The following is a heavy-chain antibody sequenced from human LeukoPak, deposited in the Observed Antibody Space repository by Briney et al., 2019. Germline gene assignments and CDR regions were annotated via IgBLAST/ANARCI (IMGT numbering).Heavy chain of an antibody. CDR2: ISWNGFNI. D-gene: IGHD3-16*01. CDR1: GFTFDDYY. Sequence: PGRSLRLSCAASGFTFDDYYMHWVRQVPGKGLEWVSGISWNGFNIGYADSVKGRFTISRDSVENSLYLQMNSLRPEDTALYYCAKGAVWGSYTGEWDWGQGTLVTVSS. J-gene: IGHJ4*02. CDR3: AKGAVWGSYTGEWD. V-gene: IGHV3-9*01.